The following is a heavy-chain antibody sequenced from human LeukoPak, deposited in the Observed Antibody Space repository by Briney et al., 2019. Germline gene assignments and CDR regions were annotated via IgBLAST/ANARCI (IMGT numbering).Heavy chain of an antibody. CDR2: FDPEDGET. D-gene: IGHD2-2*01. Sequence: ASVKVSCKVSGYTLTELSMHWVRQAPGKGLEWMGGFDPEDGETIYAQKFQGRVTMTEDTSTDTAYMELSSLRSEDTAVYYCALSSSTSFRYSPWGQGTLVTVSS. CDR1: GYTLTELS. J-gene: IGHJ5*02. V-gene: IGHV1-24*01. CDR3: ALSSSTSFRYSP.